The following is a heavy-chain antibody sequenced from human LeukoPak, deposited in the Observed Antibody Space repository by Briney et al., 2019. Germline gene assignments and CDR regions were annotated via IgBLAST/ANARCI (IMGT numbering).Heavy chain of an antibody. CDR3: ARDLIAAAGTTWFDP. V-gene: IGHV1-46*01. J-gene: IGHJ5*02. CDR1: GYRFTSYY. D-gene: IGHD6-13*01. Sequence: ASVKVSCKASGYRFTSYYMHWVRQAPGQGLEWMGIINASGGSTTYAQKFQGRVTMTRDTSTSTVYVEPSSLRSEDTAVYYCARDLIAAAGTTWFDPWGQGTLVTVSS. CDR2: INASGGST.